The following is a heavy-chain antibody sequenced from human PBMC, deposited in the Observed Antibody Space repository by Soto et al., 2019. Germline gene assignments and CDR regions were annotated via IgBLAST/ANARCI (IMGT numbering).Heavy chain of an antibody. CDR1: GFTFSSYS. V-gene: IGHV3-21*01. Sequence: VGSLRLSCAASGFTFSSYSMNWVRQAPGKGLEWVSSISSSSSYIYYADSVKGRFTISRDNAKNSLYLQMNSLRAEDTAVYYCARDQDGGSYYYYYGMDVWGQGTTVTVSS. CDR3: ARDQDGGSYYYYYGMDV. CDR2: ISSSSSYI. J-gene: IGHJ6*02. D-gene: IGHD3-16*01.